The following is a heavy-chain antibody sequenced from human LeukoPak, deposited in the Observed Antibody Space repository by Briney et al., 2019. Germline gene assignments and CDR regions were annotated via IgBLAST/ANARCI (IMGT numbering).Heavy chain of an antibody. CDR2: INPNSGGT. D-gene: IGHD3-10*01. CDR1: GYTFTGYY. J-gene: IGHJ4*02. CDR3: ARDLPGWFGESVDY. Sequence: GASVKVSCKASGYTFTGYYMHWVRQAPGQGLEWMGWINPNSGGTNYAQKFQGRVTMTRDTSISTAYMELSRLRSDDTAVYYCARDLPGWFGESVDYWGQGTLVTVS. V-gene: IGHV1-2*02.